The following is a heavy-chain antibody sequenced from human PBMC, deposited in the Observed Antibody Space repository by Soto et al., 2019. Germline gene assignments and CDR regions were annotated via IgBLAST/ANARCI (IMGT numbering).Heavy chain of an antibody. CDR2: ISYDGSKE. Sequence: QVQLVESGGGVVQPGRSLRLSCAASGFTFGSYGMHWVRQAPGKGLEWVAVISYDGSKEYYADSVKGRFTISRDNSKNILYLQMNSLRAEDTAVYNCAKDMRSRQPGDWGQGALVSVSS. V-gene: IGHV3-30*18. D-gene: IGHD3-16*01. CDR3: AKDMRSRQPGD. J-gene: IGHJ4*02. CDR1: GFTFGSYG.